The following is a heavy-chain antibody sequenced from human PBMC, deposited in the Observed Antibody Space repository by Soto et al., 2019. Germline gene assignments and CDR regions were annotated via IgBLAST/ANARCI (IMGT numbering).Heavy chain of an antibody. CDR2: IDGSGGIT. V-gene: IGHV3-23*01. CDR3: VKNSGCFNA. J-gene: IGHJ5*02. CDR1: GFTFGTTD. D-gene: IGHD3-10*01. Sequence: QLLQSGGGLVQPGGSLTLSCAASGFTFGTTDMSWVRQAPGEGLEWVSTIDGSGGITYYADSVKGRFTISRDNSRNTVYLQMNRLSGDDTALYYCVKNSGCFNAWGQGAMVTVSS.